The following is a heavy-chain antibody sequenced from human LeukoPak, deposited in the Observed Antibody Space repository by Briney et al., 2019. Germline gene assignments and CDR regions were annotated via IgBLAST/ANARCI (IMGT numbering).Heavy chain of an antibody. V-gene: IGHV3-11*05. Sequence: GGSLRLSCAASGFTFRDYYMSWIRQAPGKGLEWVSHISSSSSYINYADSVKGRFTISRDNAENSLYLQMNSLRAEDTAVYYCAGDRGGDYSMDVWGQGTTVTVSS. CDR3: AGDRGGDYSMDV. CDR2: ISSSSSYI. J-gene: IGHJ6*02. D-gene: IGHD3-16*01. CDR1: GFTFRDYY.